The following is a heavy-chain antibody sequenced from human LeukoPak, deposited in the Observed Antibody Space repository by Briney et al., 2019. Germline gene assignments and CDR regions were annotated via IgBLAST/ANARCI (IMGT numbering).Heavy chain of an antibody. CDR3: AREGSSTSCYKY. Sequence: SETLSLTCAVYGGSFSGYYWSWIRQPPGKGLEWIGEINRSGSTNYNPSLKSRVTISVDTSKNQFSLKLSSVTAADTAVYYCAREGSSTSCYKYWGQGTLVTVSS. V-gene: IGHV4-34*01. CDR1: GGSFSGYY. D-gene: IGHD2-2*02. J-gene: IGHJ4*02. CDR2: INRSGST.